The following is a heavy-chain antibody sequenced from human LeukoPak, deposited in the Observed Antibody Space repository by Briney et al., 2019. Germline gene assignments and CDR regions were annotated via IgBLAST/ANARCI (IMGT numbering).Heavy chain of an antibody. CDR1: GFTVSSNY. V-gene: IGHV3-53*01. J-gene: IGHJ4*02. CDR3: ARAATPYYFDY. CDR2: IYSGGNT. Sequence: GGSLRLSCAASGFTVSSNYMSWVRQAPGKGLEWVSVIYSGGNTYYAESVKGRFTISRDNSKNTLYLQMKSLRAEDTAVYYCARAATPYYFDYCGQGTLVTVAS.